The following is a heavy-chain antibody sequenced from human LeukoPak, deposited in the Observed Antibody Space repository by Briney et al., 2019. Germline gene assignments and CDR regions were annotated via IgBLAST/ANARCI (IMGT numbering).Heavy chain of an antibody. CDR2: IYPGDSDT. CDR3: ARSAGSSSSWEFDY. V-gene: IGHV5-51*01. J-gene: IGHJ4*02. CDR1: GYSFASNW. Sequence: GESLKISCKGSGYSFASNWIGWVRQMPGKGLEWMGIIYPGDSDTRYSPSFQGQVTISADKSISTAYLQWSRLKASDTAIYYCARSAGSSSSWEFDYWGQGTLVTASS. D-gene: IGHD6-13*01.